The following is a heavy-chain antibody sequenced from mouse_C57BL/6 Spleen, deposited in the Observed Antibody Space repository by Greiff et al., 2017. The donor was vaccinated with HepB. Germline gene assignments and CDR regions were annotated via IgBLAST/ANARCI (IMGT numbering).Heavy chain of an antibody. D-gene: IGHD2-4*01. J-gene: IGHJ4*01. Sequence: VKLQESGPGLVAPSQSLSITCTVSGFSLTSYGVHWVRQPPGKGLEWLVVIWSDGSTTYNSALKSRLSISKDNSKSQVFLKMNSLQTDDTAMYYCARQFDYDGYYAMDYWGQGTSVTVSS. CDR2: IWSDGST. V-gene: IGHV2-6-1*01. CDR1: GFSLTSYG. CDR3: ARQFDYDGYYAMDY.